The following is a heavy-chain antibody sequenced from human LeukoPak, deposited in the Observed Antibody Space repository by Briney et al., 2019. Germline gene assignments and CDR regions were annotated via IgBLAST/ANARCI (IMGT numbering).Heavy chain of an antibody. V-gene: IGHV1-2*02. D-gene: IGHD5-12*01. CDR2: INPNSGGT. CDR3: ARGSGYDYNWFDP. J-gene: IGHJ5*02. CDR1: GYTFTNYY. Sequence: ASVKVSCKASGYTFTNYYVQWVRQAPGQRLEWMGWINPNSGGTDYAQKFQGRVTMTRDTSISTAYMELSRLTSDDTAVYYCARGSGYDYNWFDPWGQGTLGIVSS.